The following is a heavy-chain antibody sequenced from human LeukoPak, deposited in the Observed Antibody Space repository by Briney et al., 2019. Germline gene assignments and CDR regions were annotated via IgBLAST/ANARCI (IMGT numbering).Heavy chain of an antibody. CDR1: GFSFTSYA. V-gene: IGHV3-23*01. CDR3: AKDRGNNYGLGVS. CDR2: ISGSGGST. D-gene: IGHD5-18*01. Sequence: GGSPRLSCAASGFSFTSYAMSWVRQAPGKGLEWVSAISGSGGSTYYADAVRGRFTISRDNSKSTLYLQVSSLRAEDTAVYYCAKDRGNNYGLGVSWGQGTLVTVSS. J-gene: IGHJ5*02.